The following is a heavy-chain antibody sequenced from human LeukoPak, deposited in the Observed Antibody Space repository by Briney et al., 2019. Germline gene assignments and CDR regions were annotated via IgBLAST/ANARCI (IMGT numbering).Heavy chain of an antibody. CDR3: ARLNPQAGYY. J-gene: IGHJ4*02. CDR2: ISAGSDII. Sequence: PGGSLRLSCAASRFTFHTYSMNWVRQAPGKGLEWISYISAGSDIIYYADSVKGRFTISRDNSKNTLYLQMNSLRAEDTAVYYCARLNPQAGYYWGQGTLVTVSS. V-gene: IGHV3-48*01. D-gene: IGHD6-19*01. CDR1: RFTFHTYS.